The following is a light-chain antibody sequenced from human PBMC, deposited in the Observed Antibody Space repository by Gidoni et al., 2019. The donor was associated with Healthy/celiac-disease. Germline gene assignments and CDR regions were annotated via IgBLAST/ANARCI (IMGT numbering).Light chain of an antibody. V-gene: IGKV1-9*01. CDR3: QQLNSYPRFT. J-gene: IGKJ3*01. Sequence: DIQLTQSPSFLSASVGDRVTITCRASPGISSYLAWYQQKPGKAPKLLIYAASTLQSGVPSRFSGSGSGTEFTLTISSLQPEDFATYYCQQLNSYPRFTFGPXTKVDIK. CDR2: AAS. CDR1: PGISSY.